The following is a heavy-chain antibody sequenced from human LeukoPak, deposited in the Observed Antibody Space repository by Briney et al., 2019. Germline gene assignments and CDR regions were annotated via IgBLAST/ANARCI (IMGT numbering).Heavy chain of an antibody. V-gene: IGHV3-53*01. J-gene: IGHJ3*02. Sequence: GGSLRLSCAASGFTVSTKYMSWVRQAPGKGLEWVPVIYSGGSTYYADSVKGRFTISRDNSKNTLYLQMNSLRTEDTAMYYCARDFQDAFDIWGQGTMVTVSS. CDR3: ARDFQDAFDI. CDR2: IYSGGST. CDR1: GFTVSTKY.